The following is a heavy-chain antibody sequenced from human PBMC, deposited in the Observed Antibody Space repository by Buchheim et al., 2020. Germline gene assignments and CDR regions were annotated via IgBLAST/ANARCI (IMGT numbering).Heavy chain of an antibody. Sequence: QVQLVESGGGVVQPGRSLRLSCAASGFTFSSYAMHWVRQAPGKGLEWVAVISYDGSNKYYADSVKGRFTISRDNSKSTLYLQMNSLRAEDTAVYYCARDVLRYFDWLFPQYYYYYGMDVWGQGTT. D-gene: IGHD3-9*01. CDR1: GFTFSSYA. CDR2: ISYDGSNK. J-gene: IGHJ6*02. CDR3: ARDVLRYFDWLFPQYYYYYGMDV. V-gene: IGHV3-30*04.